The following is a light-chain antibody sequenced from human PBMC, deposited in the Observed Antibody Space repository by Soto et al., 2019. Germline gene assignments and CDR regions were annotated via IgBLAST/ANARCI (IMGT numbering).Light chain of an antibody. CDR3: SSYTCISIYV. V-gene: IGLV2-14*01. CDR2: HVS. Sequence: QSVLTQPASVSGCPGQAITISCTGTSSDVGGYNYVSWYQQYPGKAPKLMIYHVSNRPSGVSNRFSGSKSGNSASLTISRLQAEYEAEYYCSSYTCISIYVFGTGTNVTVL. CDR1: SSDVGGYNY. J-gene: IGLJ1*01.